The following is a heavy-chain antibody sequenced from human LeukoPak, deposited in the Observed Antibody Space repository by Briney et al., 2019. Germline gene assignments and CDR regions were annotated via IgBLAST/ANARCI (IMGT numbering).Heavy chain of an antibody. D-gene: IGHD6-13*01. J-gene: IGHJ4*02. Sequence: SETLSLTCAVYGGSFSGYYWSWIRQPPGKGLEWIGEINHSGSTNYNPSLKSRVTISVDTSKNQFSLKLSSVTAADTAVYYCARGPRSSSWYGGGYFDYWGQGTLVTVSS. CDR1: GGSFSGYY. CDR3: ARGPRSSSWYGGGYFDY. V-gene: IGHV4-34*01. CDR2: INHSGST.